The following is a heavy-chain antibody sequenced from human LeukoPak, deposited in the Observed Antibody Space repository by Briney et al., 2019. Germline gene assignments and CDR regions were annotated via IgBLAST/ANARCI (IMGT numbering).Heavy chain of an antibody. J-gene: IGHJ6*03. Sequence: GASVKVSCKASGYTFISYDINWVRQATGQGLEWMGWMNPNSGDTGYAQKFQGRITMTRNTPISTAYMELSSLRSEDTAVYYCARGGGGYSGYGGYYYYYYMDVWGKGTTVTVSS. D-gene: IGHD5-12*01. CDR1: GYTFISYD. CDR2: MNPNSGDT. V-gene: IGHV1-8*01. CDR3: ARGGGGYSGYGGYYYYYYMDV.